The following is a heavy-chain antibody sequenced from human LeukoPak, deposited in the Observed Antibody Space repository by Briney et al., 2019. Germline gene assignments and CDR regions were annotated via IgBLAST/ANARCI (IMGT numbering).Heavy chain of an antibody. D-gene: IGHD2-2*01. CDR1: GFTFSSYS. V-gene: IGHV3-48*01. CDR3: AKDRGGIIVVVPAALEFYFDY. CDR2: ISSSSSTI. Sequence: QSGGSLRLSCAASGFTFSSYSMNWVRQAPGKGLEWVSYISSSSSTIYYADSVKGRFTISRDNSKNTLYLQMNSLRAEDTAVYYCAKDRGGIIVVVPAALEFYFDYWGQGTLVTVSS. J-gene: IGHJ4*02.